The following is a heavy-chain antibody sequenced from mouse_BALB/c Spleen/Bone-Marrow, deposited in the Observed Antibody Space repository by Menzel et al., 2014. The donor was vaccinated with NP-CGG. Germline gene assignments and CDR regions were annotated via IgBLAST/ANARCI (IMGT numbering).Heavy chain of an antibody. Sequence: VQLQQSGPELVKPGASVKMSCKASGYTFTSYVMHWVKQKPGQGLEWIGYINPYNDGTKYNEKFKGKAALTSDKSSRTDYMELSRLASEDSAVYYCARSLYGYDWYFDVWGAGTTATVSS. V-gene: IGHV1-14*01. CDR2: INPYNDGT. D-gene: IGHD2-2*01. J-gene: IGHJ1*01. CDR3: ARSLYGYDWYFDV. CDR1: GYTFTSYV.